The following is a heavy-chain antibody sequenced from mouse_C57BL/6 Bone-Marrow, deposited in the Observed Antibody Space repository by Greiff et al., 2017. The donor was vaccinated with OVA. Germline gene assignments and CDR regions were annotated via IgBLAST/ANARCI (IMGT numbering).Heavy chain of an antibody. CDR1: GYTFTDYN. V-gene: IGHV1-18*01. J-gene: IGHJ3*01. CDR2: INSNNGGT. Sequence: EVQLQQSGPELAKPGASVKIPCKASGYTFTDYNMDWVKQSHGKSLEWIGDINSNNGGTIYNQKFKGKATLTVDKSSSTSYRGLRSLTSEDTAVYYCSRGGYYDYDGGACFAYWGQGTLVTVSA. D-gene: IGHD2-4*01. CDR3: SRGGYYDYDGGACFAY.